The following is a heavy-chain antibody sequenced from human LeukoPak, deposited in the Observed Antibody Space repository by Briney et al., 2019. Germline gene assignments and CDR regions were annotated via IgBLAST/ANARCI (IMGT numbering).Heavy chain of an antibody. CDR3: ARYRGDYVSLPSPFDY. J-gene: IGHJ4*02. CDR1: GSRFTDYW. V-gene: IGHV5-51*01. CDR2: ISPEDSDT. Sequence: RGESLQISCKGSGSRFTDYWIGWVRQMPGKGLEWMGIISPEDSDTRYSPPFQGQVTISAEEPISTAYLQWSSLQASDTAMYYCARYRGDYVSLPSPFDYWGQGTLVTVSS. D-gene: IGHD4-17*01.